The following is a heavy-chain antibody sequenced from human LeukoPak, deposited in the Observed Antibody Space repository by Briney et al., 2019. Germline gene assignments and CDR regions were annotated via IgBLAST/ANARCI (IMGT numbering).Heavy chain of an antibody. D-gene: IGHD3-3*01. Sequence: PETLSLTCTVSGGSISSYYWSWIRQPPGKGLEWIGYIYYSGSTNYNPSLKSRVTISVDTSKNQFSLKLSSVTAADTAVYYCARGYDFWSGYSLGMDVWGQGTTVTVSS. V-gene: IGHV4-59*01. J-gene: IGHJ6*02. CDR1: GGSISSYY. CDR2: IYYSGST. CDR3: ARGYDFWSGYSLGMDV.